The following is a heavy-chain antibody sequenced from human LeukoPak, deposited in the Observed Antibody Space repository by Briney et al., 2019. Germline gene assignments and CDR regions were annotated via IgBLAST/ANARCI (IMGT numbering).Heavy chain of an antibody. CDR2: INPSGGST. V-gene: IGHV1-46*01. J-gene: IGHJ4*02. D-gene: IGHD2-8*01. CDR3: AREKMVYALWFDY. CDR1: GYTFTNYY. Sequence: ASVTVSCKASGYTFTNYYMHWVRQAPGQGREGMGIINPSGGSTSYAQKFQGRVTMTRDMSTSTVYMELSSLRSEDTAVYYCAREKMVYALWFDYWGQGTLVTVSS.